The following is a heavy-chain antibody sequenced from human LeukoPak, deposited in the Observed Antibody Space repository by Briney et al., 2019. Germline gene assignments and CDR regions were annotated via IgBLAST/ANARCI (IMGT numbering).Heavy chain of an antibody. Sequence: ASVKVSCKASGYTFTGYYMHWVRQAPRQGLEWMGWINPNSGGTNYAQKFQGRVTMTRDTSISTAYMELSRLRSDDTAVYYCARVRSSWSNWFDPWGQGTLVTVSS. D-gene: IGHD6-13*01. V-gene: IGHV1-2*02. CDR2: INPNSGGT. J-gene: IGHJ5*02. CDR1: GYTFTGYY. CDR3: ARVRSSWSNWFDP.